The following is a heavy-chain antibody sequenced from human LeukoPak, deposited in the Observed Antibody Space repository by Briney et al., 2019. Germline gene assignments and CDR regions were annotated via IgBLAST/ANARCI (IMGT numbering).Heavy chain of an antibody. CDR2: SRNKGNSYTT. Sequence: GGSLRLSCAASGFTFSDHYMDWVRQAPGEGLEWVGRSRNKGNSYTTEYAVSVKGRFTISRDVSKASLSLQMNSLKTEDAAVYDCARASLVVVTAKKSDAFDVWGQGTMVTVSA. V-gene: IGHV3-72*01. J-gene: IGHJ3*01. CDR3: ARASLVVVTAKKSDAFDV. D-gene: IGHD2-21*02. CDR1: GFTFSDHY.